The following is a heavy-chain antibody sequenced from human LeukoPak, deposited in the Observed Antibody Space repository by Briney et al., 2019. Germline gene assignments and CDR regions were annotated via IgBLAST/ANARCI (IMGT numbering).Heavy chain of an antibody. J-gene: IGHJ4*02. CDR1: GGSISTSGYY. CDR2: VSSDGGT. Sequence: PSETQSLTCTVSGGSISTSGYYWARIRQPAGKGLEWIGSVSSDGGTSHTSLKSRVTLALDTSNNQFSLRLTSVTAADTAVYYCVRETSGSSRTEYWGQGTLVTVSS. D-gene: IGHD6-13*01. CDR3: VRETSGSSRTEY. V-gene: IGHV4-39*07.